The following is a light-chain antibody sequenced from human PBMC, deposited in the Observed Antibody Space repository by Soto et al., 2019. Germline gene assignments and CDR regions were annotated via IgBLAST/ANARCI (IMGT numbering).Light chain of an antibody. CDR2: EVT. CDR1: SSDVGGYNY. J-gene: IGLJ1*01. CDR3: SSYTITSTVV. Sequence: QSALTQPASVSGSPGQSITISCTGTSSDVGGYNYVSWYQQHPGKAPKLMIYEVTNRPSGVSIRFSGSKSGKTASLIISGLRAEDEADYYCSSYTITSTVVFGTGTKLTVL. V-gene: IGLV2-14*01.